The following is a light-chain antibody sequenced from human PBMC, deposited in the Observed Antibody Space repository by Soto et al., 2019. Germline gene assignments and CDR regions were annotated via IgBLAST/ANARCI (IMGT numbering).Light chain of an antibody. CDR2: GAY. CDR3: KQYGRSPWT. CDR1: QSVSSSF. J-gene: IGKJ1*01. V-gene: IGKV3-20*01. Sequence: EIVLTQSPGTLSLSPGERVTLSCRASQSVSSSFLAWYQQKPGQAPRLLFYGAYSRATGIQDRFSGSGSGTDFILTIRRLEPDDFAVYYCKQYGRSPWTFGQGTKVDIK.